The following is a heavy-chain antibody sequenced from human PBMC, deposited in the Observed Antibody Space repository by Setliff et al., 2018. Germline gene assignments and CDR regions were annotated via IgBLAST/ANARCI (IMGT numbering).Heavy chain of an antibody. Sequence: PGGSLRLSCAASGFTFSFYAMSWVRQAPGKGLEWVSEVNDDGSSAMYADSVKGRFTMSRDNAKNTLYLQMNSLRAEDTAVYYCARAYYGTVNGYSSYYGLDVWGQGTTVTVSS. CDR1: GFTFSFYA. CDR3: ARAYYGTVNGYSSYYGLDV. CDR2: VNDDGSSA. D-gene: IGHD3-9*01. V-gene: IGHV3-74*03. J-gene: IGHJ6*02.